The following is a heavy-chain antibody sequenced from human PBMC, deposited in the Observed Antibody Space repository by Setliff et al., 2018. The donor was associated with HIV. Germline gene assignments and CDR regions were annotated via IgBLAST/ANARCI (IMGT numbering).Heavy chain of an antibody. Sequence: PSETLSLTSTVYGGSPSRTSYYWGWIRQPPGKGLAWLGTIYFTGSAYYNPSLKSRVTISVDTSKNKFCLKLSSVTAAYSAVYYCARRRDGSSWYRGVFDYWGQGTLVTVSS. J-gene: IGHJ4*02. V-gene: IGHV4-39*01. CDR1: GGSPSRTSYY. CDR3: ARRRDGSSWYRGVFDY. CDR2: IYFTGSA. D-gene: IGHD6-13*01.